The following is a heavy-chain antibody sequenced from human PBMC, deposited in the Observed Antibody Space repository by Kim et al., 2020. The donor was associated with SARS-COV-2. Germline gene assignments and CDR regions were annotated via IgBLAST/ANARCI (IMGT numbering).Heavy chain of an antibody. CDR3: AKQIDGMSSTFDS. J-gene: IGHJ4*02. V-gene: IGHV3-23*01. Sequence: YADSVKGRFTISRDNSKSTLYLQMNGLRVEDTAVYYCAKQIDGMSSTFDSWGQGSLVTVSS. D-gene: IGHD3-10*01.